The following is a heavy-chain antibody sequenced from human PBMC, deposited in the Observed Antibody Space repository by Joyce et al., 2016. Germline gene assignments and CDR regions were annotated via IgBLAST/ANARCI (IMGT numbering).Heavy chain of an antibody. V-gene: IGHV5-10-1*03. Sequence: EVQLVQSGAEVKKPGESLRISCKGSGYRFTNYWISWVRQVPGKGLEWMGRIDPTQSYTDYGPSIRGHVTISADKSISTAYLQWSSLKTSDTAMYYCARDYYGESDYWGQGTLVTVSS. CDR3: ARDYYGESDY. J-gene: IGHJ4*02. D-gene: IGHD1-26*01. CDR1: GYRFTNYW. CDR2: IDPTQSYT.